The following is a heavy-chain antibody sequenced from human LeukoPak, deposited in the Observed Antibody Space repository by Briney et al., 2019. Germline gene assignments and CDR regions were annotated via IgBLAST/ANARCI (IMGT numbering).Heavy chain of an antibody. CDR1: NYYTSSGSY. D-gene: IGHD2-2*01. J-gene: IGHJ4*02. Sequence: RPSETLSLTCGVSNYYTSSGSYWSWIRQPPGKGLEWIGSIYHTGSAYYSSSLQSRVTISVDTSKNQLSVKLSSVTAADTAVYYCARANDRAGTSPLDYWGQGTLVTVSS. CDR3: ARANDRAGTSPLDY. CDR2: IYHTGSA. V-gene: IGHV4-38-2*01.